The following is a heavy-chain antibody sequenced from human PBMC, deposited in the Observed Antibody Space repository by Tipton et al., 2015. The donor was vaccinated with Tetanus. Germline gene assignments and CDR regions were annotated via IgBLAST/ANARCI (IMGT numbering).Heavy chain of an antibody. CDR2: IYYGETT. J-gene: IGHJ5*02. V-gene: IGHV4-31*03. CDR3: ARDLAGYYDGSGYSNQIGWFDP. D-gene: IGHD3-22*01. CDR1: GVSISSGGYY. Sequence: TLSLTCTVSGVSISSGGYYWSWVRQYPGKGLEWIGYIYYGETTYYAPSLKSRVAISVDTSNNQFSLKLSSVTAADTAVYYCARDLAGYYDGSGYSNQIGWFDPWGQGTPVTVSS.